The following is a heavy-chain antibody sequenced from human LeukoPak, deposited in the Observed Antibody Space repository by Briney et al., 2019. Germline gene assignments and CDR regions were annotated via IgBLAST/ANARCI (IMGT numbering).Heavy chain of an antibody. CDR3: AKVFAGYSSGWDDY. V-gene: IGHV3-23*01. CDR1: GFTFSSYA. CDR2: ISGSGGST. Sequence: SGGSLRLSCAASGFTFSSYAMSWVRQTPGKGLEWVSAISGSGGSTYCADSVKGRFTISRDNSKNTLYLQMNSLRAEDTAVYYCAKVFAGYSSGWDDYWGQGTLVTVSS. D-gene: IGHD6-19*01. J-gene: IGHJ4*02.